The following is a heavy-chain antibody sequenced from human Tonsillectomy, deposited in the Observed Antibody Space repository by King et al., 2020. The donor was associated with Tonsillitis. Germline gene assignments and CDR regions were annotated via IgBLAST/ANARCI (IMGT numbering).Heavy chain of an antibody. D-gene: IGHD3-10*02. V-gene: IGHV4-61*02. CDR3: AGDPSCSGNYYSPFCY. CDR1: GGSISSGGYY. Sequence: VQLQESGPGLVKPSQTLSLTCTVSGGSISSGGYYWSWIRQPAGKGLEWIGHIYTSGSTNYNPSLKSRVTMSVDTSKNQFSLKLDSVTAADTAVYYCAGDPSCSGNYYSPFCYWGQGTLVTVSS. CDR2: IYTSGST. J-gene: IGHJ4*02.